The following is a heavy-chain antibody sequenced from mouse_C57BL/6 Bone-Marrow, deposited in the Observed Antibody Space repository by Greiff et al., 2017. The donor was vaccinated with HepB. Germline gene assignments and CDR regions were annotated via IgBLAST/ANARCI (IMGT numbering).Heavy chain of an antibody. CDR1: GFSLTSYG. V-gene: IGHV2-6*01. D-gene: IGHD3-2*02. Sequence: VHLVESGPGLVAPSQSLSITCTVSGFSLTSYGVDWVRQSPGKGLEWLGVIWGVGSTNYNSALKSRLSISKDNSKSQVFLKMNSLQTDDTAMYYCARLDSSGYVGMDYWGQGTSVTVSS. CDR2: IWGVGST. CDR3: ARLDSSGYVGMDY. J-gene: IGHJ4*01.